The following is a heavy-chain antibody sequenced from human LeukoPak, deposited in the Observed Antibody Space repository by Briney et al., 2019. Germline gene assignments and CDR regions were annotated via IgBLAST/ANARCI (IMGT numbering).Heavy chain of an antibody. Sequence: GASVKVSCKASGYTFTSFWKQWVRQAPGQGLEWMGLINPSDGSTTYTHRFQGRVTVTRDTSTSTVYMDLSSLRSEDTAVYYCARAPRDSSTMLDRWGQGTLVTVSS. J-gene: IGHJ5*02. CDR2: INPSDGST. CDR3: ARAPRDSSTMLDR. CDR1: GYTFTSFW. V-gene: IGHV1-46*01. D-gene: IGHD6-13*01.